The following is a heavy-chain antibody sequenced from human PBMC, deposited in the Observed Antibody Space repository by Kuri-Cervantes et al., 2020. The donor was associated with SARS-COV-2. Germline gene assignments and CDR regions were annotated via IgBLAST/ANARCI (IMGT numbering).Heavy chain of an antibody. CDR1: GFTFSSYA. J-gene: IGHJ3*02. V-gene: IGHV3-7*04. D-gene: IGHD3-3*01. CDR2: IKADGGEM. CDR3: AWGRGWTFDI. Sequence: GESLKISCAASGFTFSSYAMAWFRQAPGKGLEWVAAIKADGGEMVYVDSAKGRFTISRDNAKNSVFLQMNSVRIEDTSLYFCAWGRGWTFDIWGRGTMVTVSS.